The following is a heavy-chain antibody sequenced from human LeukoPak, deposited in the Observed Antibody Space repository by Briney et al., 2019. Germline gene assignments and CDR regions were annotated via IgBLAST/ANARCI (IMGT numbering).Heavy chain of an antibody. Sequence: GGSLRLSCAASGFTFSSYAMSWVRQAPGKGLEWVSAISGSGGSTYYADSVKGRFTISRDNSKNTLYLQMNSLRAEDTDVYYCAKGGGYCSSTSCPYYYYYYMGVWGKGTTVTVSS. V-gene: IGHV3-23*01. CDR2: ISGSGGST. D-gene: IGHD2-2*01. CDR1: GFTFSSYA. CDR3: AKGGGYCSSTSCPYYYYYYMGV. J-gene: IGHJ6*03.